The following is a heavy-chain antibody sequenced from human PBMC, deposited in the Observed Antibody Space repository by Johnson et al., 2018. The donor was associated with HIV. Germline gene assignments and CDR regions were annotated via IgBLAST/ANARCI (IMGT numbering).Heavy chain of an antibody. V-gene: IGHV3-30-3*01. CDR1: GFIFSSYA. D-gene: IGHD2-21*02. J-gene: IGHJ3*02. Sequence: MQLVESGGGVVQPGRSLRLSCAASGFIFSSYAMHWVRQAPGKGLEWVGLISYDGSNKYYADSVKGRFTISRDNSKNTLYLQMNSLRAEDTAVYYCARPHIVVVTAGYAFDIWGQGTLVTVSS. CDR3: ARPHIVVVTAGYAFDI. CDR2: ISYDGSNK.